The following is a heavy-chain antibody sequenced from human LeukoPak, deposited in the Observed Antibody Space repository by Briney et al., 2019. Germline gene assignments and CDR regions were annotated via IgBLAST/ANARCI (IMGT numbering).Heavy chain of an antibody. Sequence: GASVQVSCKASGYTFTSYGISWVRRARGQGREWMGWISSYNGNTNYSQKLQGRVTITTDTSTSTAYMELRSLSSDDTAVYYCAREPEGWYPWFDPWGQGTLVTVSS. CDR1: GYTFTSYG. V-gene: IGHV1-18*04. CDR3: AREPEGWYPWFDP. J-gene: IGHJ5*02. D-gene: IGHD6-19*01. CDR2: ISSYNGNT.